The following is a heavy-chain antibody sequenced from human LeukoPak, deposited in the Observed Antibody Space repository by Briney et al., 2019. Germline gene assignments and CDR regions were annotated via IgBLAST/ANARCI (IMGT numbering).Heavy chain of an antibody. CDR2: IKQDGSEK. Sequence: GGSLRLSCAASGFTFSSYWMSWVRQAPGKGLEWVANIKQDGSEKYYVDSVKGRFTISRDNAKNSLYLQMNSLRAEDTAVYYCARVHPATYYDFWSGHSLGNYYYYGMDVWGQGTTVTVSS. V-gene: IGHV3-7*01. D-gene: IGHD3-3*01. CDR1: GFTFSSYW. CDR3: ARVHPATYYDFWSGHSLGNYYYYGMDV. J-gene: IGHJ6*02.